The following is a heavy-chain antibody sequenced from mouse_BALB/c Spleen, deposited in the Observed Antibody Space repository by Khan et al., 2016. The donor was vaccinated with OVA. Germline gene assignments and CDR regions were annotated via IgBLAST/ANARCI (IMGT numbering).Heavy chain of an antibody. CDR3: ARWFDGYSSLYAMDY. J-gene: IGHJ4*01. Sequence: QVQLKQSGPGLVAPSQSLSITCTVSGLSLTSYGIHWVRQPPGKGLEWLVVIWSDGSTNYNSVLKSRLSIRKDNSKSQVFLKMNSLQTDDTAIYYCARWFDGYSSLYAMDYWGQGTSVTVSS. CDR1: GLSLTSYG. D-gene: IGHD2-3*01. V-gene: IGHV2-6*02. CDR2: IWSDGST.